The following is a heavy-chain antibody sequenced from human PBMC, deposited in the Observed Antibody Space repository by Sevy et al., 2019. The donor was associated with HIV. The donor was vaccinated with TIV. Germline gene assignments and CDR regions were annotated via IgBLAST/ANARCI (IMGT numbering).Heavy chain of an antibody. CDR2: ISSSGRTI. V-gene: IGHV3-11*01. CDR3: ARPPGGDQRRSCFQH. J-gene: IGHJ1*01. Sequence: GGSLRLSCAASGFTFSDYYMSWIRQAPGKGLEWVAYISSSGRTIYYEDSVKGRFTISRDNAKNSLYLQMNSLRAEDTAVYYCARPPGGDQRRSCFQHWGQGTLVTVSS. CDR1: GFTFSDYY. D-gene: IGHD1-1*01.